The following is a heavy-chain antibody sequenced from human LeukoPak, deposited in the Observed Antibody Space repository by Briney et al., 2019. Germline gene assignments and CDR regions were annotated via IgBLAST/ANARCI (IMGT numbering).Heavy chain of an antibody. CDR3: AKAVGYNTYWHFDL. V-gene: IGHV3-23*01. J-gene: IGHJ2*01. CDR1: GFTFSNYA. Sequence: PGGSLRLSCAASGFTFSNYAMNWVRQAPGKGLEWVSALSGSGGTTNYANSVKGRFTISRSNSKNTLYLQMNNLSVDDTAVYYCAKAVGYNTYWHFDLWGRGTLVTVSS. CDR2: LSGSGGTT. D-gene: IGHD5-24*01.